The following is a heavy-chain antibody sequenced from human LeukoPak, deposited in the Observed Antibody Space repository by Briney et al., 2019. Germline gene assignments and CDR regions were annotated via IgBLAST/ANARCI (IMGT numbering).Heavy chain of an antibody. CDR1: GYSISSGYY. Sequence: PSETLSLTCAVSGYSISSGYYWGWIRQPPGKGLEWIGSIYHSGSTYYNPSLKSRVTISVDTSKNQFSLKLSSVTAADTAVYYCARRDSSGWYYAFDIWGQGTMVTVSS. CDR3: ARRDSSGWYYAFDI. D-gene: IGHD6-19*01. J-gene: IGHJ3*02. V-gene: IGHV4-38-2*01. CDR2: IYHSGST.